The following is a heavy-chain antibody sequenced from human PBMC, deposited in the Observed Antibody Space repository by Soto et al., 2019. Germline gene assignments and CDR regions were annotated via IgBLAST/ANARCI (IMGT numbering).Heavy chain of an antibody. CDR3: ARDSGAATGGWFDP. V-gene: IGHV4-59*01. J-gene: IGHJ5*02. CDR2: IYYSGST. D-gene: IGHD2-15*01. CDR1: GGSISSYY. Sequence: QVQLQESGPGLVKPSETLSLTCTVSGGSISSYYWSWIRQPPGKGLEWSGDIYYSGSTNYNPSLKCRVTISVDTSKNQFSLKLSSVTAADTAVYYCARDSGAATGGWFDPWGQGTLVTVSS.